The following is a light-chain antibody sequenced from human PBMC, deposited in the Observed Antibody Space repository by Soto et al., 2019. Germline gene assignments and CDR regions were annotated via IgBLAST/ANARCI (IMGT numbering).Light chain of an antibody. J-gene: IGKJ2*01. CDR3: HQYNSWPYT. CDR2: GAP. Sequence: EIVMTQSPDTLSVSPGERATLSCRASQSLSDNLAWYQQKPGQAPRLLIYGAPTRATGIAARFSGSGSGTEFTLTISSLQSEDFAFYYCHQYNSWPYTFAQGTKLEI. CDR1: QSLSDN. V-gene: IGKV3-15*01.